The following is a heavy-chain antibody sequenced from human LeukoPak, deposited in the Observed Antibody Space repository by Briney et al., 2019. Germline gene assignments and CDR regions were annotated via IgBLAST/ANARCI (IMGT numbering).Heavy chain of an antibody. J-gene: IGHJ4*02. V-gene: IGHV3-23*01. CDR3: ARRTGGSGSYHDYFDY. Sequence: GGSLRLSCAASGFTFTSYAMSWVRQAPGKGLEWVSAISGSGGSTYYADSVKGRFTISRDNSKNTLYLQMNSLRAEDTAVYYCARRTGGSGSYHDYFDYWGQGTLVTVSS. D-gene: IGHD1-26*01. CDR1: GFTFTSYA. CDR2: ISGSGGST.